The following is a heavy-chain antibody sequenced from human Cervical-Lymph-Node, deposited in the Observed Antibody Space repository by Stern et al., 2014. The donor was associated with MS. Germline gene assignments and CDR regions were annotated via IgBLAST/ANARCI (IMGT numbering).Heavy chain of an antibody. CDR3: ARDTSSPERSDW. J-gene: IGHJ4*02. Sequence: EDKLVESGGGVIQPGGSLRLSCTASGFTVSRDYMTWVRQAPGKGLEWVSLITNVGSTFYTDSVKGRFIISRDDSKNTVYLHMTSLRAEDTAMYYCARDTSSPERSDWWGQGTLVTVSS. CDR1: GFTVSRDY. CDR2: ITNVGST. D-gene: IGHD1-1*01. V-gene: IGHV3-53*01.